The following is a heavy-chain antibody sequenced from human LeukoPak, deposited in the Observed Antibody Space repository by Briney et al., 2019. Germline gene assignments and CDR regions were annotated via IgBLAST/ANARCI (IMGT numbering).Heavy chain of an antibody. J-gene: IGHJ4*02. CDR3: AKDRGSGSYSDY. Sequence: PGGSLRLSCAASGFTFSSYGMHWVRQAPGKGLEWVAVIWYDGSNKYYADSVKGRFTISRDNSKNTLYLQMNSLRAEDTAVYYCAKDRGSGSYSDYWGQGTLVTASS. D-gene: IGHD1-26*01. CDR1: GFTFSSYG. V-gene: IGHV3-30*02. CDR2: IWYDGSNK.